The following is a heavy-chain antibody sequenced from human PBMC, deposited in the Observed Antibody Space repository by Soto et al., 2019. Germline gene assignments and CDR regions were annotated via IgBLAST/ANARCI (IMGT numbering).Heavy chain of an antibody. CDR3: ASIRSRIQLWPYYYYYCGMDV. Sequence: GESLKISCKGSGYSFTSYWISWVRQMPGKGLEWMGRIDPSDSYTNYSPSFQGHVTISADKSISTAYLQWSSLKASYTAMYYCASIRSRIQLWPYYYYYCGMDVWGQGTTVTVSS. D-gene: IGHD5-18*01. V-gene: IGHV5-10-1*01. CDR2: IDPSDSYT. J-gene: IGHJ6*02. CDR1: GYSFTSYW.